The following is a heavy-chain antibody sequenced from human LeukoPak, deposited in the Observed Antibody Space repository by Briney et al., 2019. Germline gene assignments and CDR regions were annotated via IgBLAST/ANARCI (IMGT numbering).Heavy chain of an antibody. CDR1: GYTFTSYD. V-gene: IGHV1-8*01. CDR3: AREGYYDILTGYSPPRFDP. J-gene: IGHJ5*02. CDR2: MNPNSGNT. Sequence: ASVKVSCKASGYTFTSYDINWVRQATGQGLEWMGWMNPNSGNTGYAQKFQGRVTMTRNTSISTAYMELSRLRSDDTAVYYCAREGYYDILTGYSPPRFDPWGQGTLVTVSS. D-gene: IGHD3-9*01.